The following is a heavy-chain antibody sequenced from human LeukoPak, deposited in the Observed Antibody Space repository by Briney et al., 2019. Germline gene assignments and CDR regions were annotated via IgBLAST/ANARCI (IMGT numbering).Heavy chain of an antibody. CDR3: ARYEEGYFAM. CDR2: IYNRGRT. D-gene: IGHD3-9*01. CDR1: GGSISFYY. Sequence: EPSETLSLTCTVSGGSISFYYWSWIRQSPGKGLEWIGFIYNRGRTNYNPSLKSRVTISIDTSKNQFSLKLSSVTAADTAVYYCARYEEGYFAMWGQGTLVTVSS. V-gene: IGHV4-59*01. J-gene: IGHJ4*02.